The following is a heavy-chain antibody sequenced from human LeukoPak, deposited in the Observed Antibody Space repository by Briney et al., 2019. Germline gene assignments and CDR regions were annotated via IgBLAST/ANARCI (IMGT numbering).Heavy chain of an antibody. Sequence: SETLSLTCAVSGASVSDSSYYWGWIRQPPGKGLEWVGNIYYSGSTYYNPSLDSRVTVSVDTSKNQFSLKMSSVTAADTAVYYCARLSKGRYFDYIFDYWGQGTLVTVSS. CDR2: IYYSGST. CDR3: ARLSKGRYFDYIFDY. J-gene: IGHJ4*02. V-gene: IGHV4-39*01. CDR1: GASVSDSSYY. D-gene: IGHD3-9*01.